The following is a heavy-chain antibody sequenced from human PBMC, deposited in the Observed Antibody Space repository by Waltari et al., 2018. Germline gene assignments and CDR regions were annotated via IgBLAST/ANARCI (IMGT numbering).Heavy chain of an antibody. J-gene: IGHJ3*02. D-gene: IGHD6-13*01. Sequence: EVQLVQSGAEVKKPGESLKISCKGSGYSFTSYWIGWVSQMPGDGLEWMGISYPGDSDTRYSPSFQGQVTISADKSISTAYLQWSSLKASDTAMYYCAGSIAAAVTGGFDAFDIWGQGTMVTVSS. CDR2: SYPGDSDT. CDR3: AGSIAAAVTGGFDAFDI. CDR1: GYSFTSYW. V-gene: IGHV5-51*03.